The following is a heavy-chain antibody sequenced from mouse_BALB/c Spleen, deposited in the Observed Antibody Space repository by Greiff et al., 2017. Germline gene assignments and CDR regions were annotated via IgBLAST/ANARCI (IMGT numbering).Heavy chain of an antibody. CDR2: IDPENGDT. CDR3: NGPTMITRGGNYYAMDY. J-gene: IGHJ4*01. V-gene: IGHV14-4*02. CDR1: GFNIQDYY. Sequence: EVQLQQSGAELVRSGASVKLSCTASGFNIQDYYMHWVKQRPEQGLEWIGWIDPENGDTEYAPKFQGKATMTADTSSNTAYLQLSSLTSEDTAVYYCNGPTMITRGGNYYAMDYWGQGTSVTVSS. D-gene: IGHD2-4*01.